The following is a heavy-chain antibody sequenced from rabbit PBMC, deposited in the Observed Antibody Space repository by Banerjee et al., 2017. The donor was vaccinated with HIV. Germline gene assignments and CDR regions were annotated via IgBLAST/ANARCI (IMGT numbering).Heavy chain of an antibody. CDR2: IDPVFGST. CDR3: ARDLAGVIGWNFNL. V-gene: IGHV1S7*01. CDR1: GFDFSSYY. Sequence: QLEESGGDLVQPGGSLKLSCKASGFDFSSYYMSWVRQAPGKGLEWIGYIDPVFGSTYYANWVNGRFTISSHNAQNTLYLQLNSLTAADTATYFCARDLAGVIGWNFNLWGPGTLVTVS. J-gene: IGHJ4*01. D-gene: IGHD4-1*01.